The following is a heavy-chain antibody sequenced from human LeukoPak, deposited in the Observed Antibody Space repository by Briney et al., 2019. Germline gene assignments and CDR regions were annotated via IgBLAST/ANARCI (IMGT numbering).Heavy chain of an antibody. CDR3: ARAVAATGSSWYDY. Sequence: GGSLRLSCAASGFTFSSYSMNWVRQAPGKGLEWVSSISSSSSYIYYADSVKGRFTISRDNAKNSLYLQMNSLRAEDTAVYYCARAVAATGSSWYDYWGQGTLVTVSS. V-gene: IGHV3-21*01. D-gene: IGHD6-13*01. CDR2: ISSSSSYI. J-gene: IGHJ4*02. CDR1: GFTFSSYS.